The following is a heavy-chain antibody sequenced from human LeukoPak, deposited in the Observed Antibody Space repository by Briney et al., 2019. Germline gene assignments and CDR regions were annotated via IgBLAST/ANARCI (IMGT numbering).Heavy chain of an antibody. CDR3: ATTWRRTNYYDSSGYYYYFDY. J-gene: IGHJ4*02. D-gene: IGHD3-22*01. Sequence: SETLSLTCTVSGGSISSGDYYWSWIRQPPGKGLEWIGEINHSGSTNYNPSLKSRVTISVDTSKNQFSLKLSSVTAADTAVYYCATTWRRTNYYDSSGYYYYFDYWGQGTLVTVSS. V-gene: IGHV4-39*07. CDR2: INHSGST. CDR1: GGSISSGDYY.